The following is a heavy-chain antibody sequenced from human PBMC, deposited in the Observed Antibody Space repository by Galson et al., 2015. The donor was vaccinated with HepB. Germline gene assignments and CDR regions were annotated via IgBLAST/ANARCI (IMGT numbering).Heavy chain of an antibody. CDR3: ARRGSSPLRPEYYFDY. V-gene: IGHV1-69*13. D-gene: IGHD3-10*01. Sequence: SVKVSCKASGGTFSSYAISWVRQAPGQGLEWMGGIIPIFGTANYAQKFQGRVTITADESTSTAYMELSSLRSEDTAVYYCARRGSSPLRPEYYFDYWGQGTLVTVSS. CDR2: IIPIFGTA. J-gene: IGHJ4*02. CDR1: GGTFSSYA.